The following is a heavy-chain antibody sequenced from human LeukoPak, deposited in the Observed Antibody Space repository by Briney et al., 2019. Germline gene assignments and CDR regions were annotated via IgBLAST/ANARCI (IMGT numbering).Heavy chain of an antibody. Sequence: ASVKVSCKASGYTFTGYYMHWVRQAPGQGLEWMGWINPNSGGTNYAQKFQGRVTTTRDTSISTAYMELSRLRSDDTAVYYCARVVVGATYHFDYWGRGTTVTVSS. V-gene: IGHV1-2*02. D-gene: IGHD1-26*01. CDR2: INPNSGGT. CDR1: GYTFTGYY. J-gene: IGHJ4*03. CDR3: ARVVVGATYHFDY.